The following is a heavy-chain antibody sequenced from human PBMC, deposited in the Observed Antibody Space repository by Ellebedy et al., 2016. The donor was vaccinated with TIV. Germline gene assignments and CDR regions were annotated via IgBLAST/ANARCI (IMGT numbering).Heavy chain of an antibody. D-gene: IGHD5-24*01. CDR3: ARRISGYTPYYYYGMDV. CDR1: GFTFSSYG. V-gene: IGHV3-33*01. J-gene: IGHJ6*02. Sequence: GGSLRLSXAASGFTFSSYGMHWVRQAPGKGLEWVAVIWYDGSNKYYADSVKGRFTISRDNSKNTLYLQMNSLRAEDTAVYYCARRISGYTPYYYYGMDVWGQGTTVTVSS. CDR2: IWYDGSNK.